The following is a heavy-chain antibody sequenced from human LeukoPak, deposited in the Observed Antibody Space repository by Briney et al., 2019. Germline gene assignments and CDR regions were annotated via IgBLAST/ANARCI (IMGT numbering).Heavy chain of an antibody. J-gene: IGHJ1*01. V-gene: IGHV3-49*04. D-gene: IGHD3-22*01. CDR2: ISINTYGGKA. CDR3: TRGASFYDTSGYYPALYFRD. Sequence: GGSLRLSCIGSLLNFCDYAMSWVRQAPGKGLEWVGFISINTYGGKAEYATSVTGRFSSSRDDSKSIAYLQMISLKTEDAAVYYCTRGASFYDTSGYYPALYFRDWGLGNLVTVSS. CDR1: LLNFCDYA.